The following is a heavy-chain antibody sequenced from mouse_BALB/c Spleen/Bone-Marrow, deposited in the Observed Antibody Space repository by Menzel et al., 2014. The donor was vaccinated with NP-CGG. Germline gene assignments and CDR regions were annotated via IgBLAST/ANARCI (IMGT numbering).Heavy chain of an antibody. D-gene: IGHD1-1*01. V-gene: IGHV4-1*02. CDR3: ARLNYYGNLFV. Sequence: EVQLQESGGGLVQPGGSLKLSCAASGFDFSRFWMSWVRQAPGKGLEWIGEINPDSSTINYTPSLKDKFIISRDNARNTLYLQMSKVRSEDTALYYCARLNYYGNLFVWGAGTTVTVSS. J-gene: IGHJ1*01. CDR1: GFDFSRFW. CDR2: INPDSSTI.